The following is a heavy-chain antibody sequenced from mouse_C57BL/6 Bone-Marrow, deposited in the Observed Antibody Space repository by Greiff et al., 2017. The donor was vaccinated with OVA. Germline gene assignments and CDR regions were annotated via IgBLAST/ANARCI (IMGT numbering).Heavy chain of an antibody. CDR2: IYYSGTI. Sequence: EVQLQESGPGLVKPSQTVLLTCTVTGISITTGNYRWSWIRQFPGNKLEWIGYIYYSGTITYNPSLTSRTTITRDTPKNQFFLEMNSLTAEDTATYYCARDYYGSRHWYFDVWGTGTTVTVSS. V-gene: IGHV3-5*01. D-gene: IGHD1-1*01. J-gene: IGHJ1*03. CDR3: ARDYYGSRHWYFDV. CDR1: GISITTGNYR.